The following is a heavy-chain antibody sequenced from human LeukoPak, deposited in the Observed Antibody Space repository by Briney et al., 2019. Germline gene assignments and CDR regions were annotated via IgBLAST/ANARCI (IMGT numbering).Heavy chain of an antibody. V-gene: IGHV4-30-2*01. D-gene: IGHD4-11*01. CDR1: GGSISSGGYY. Sequence: PSQTLSLTCTVSGGSISSGGYYWSWIRQPPGKGLEWIGYIYHSGSTYYNPSLKSRVTISVDRSKNQFSLKLSSVTAADTAVYYCARYNDYSNYGFFDYWGQGTLVTVSS. CDR2: IYHSGST. J-gene: IGHJ4*02. CDR3: ARYNDYSNYGFFDY.